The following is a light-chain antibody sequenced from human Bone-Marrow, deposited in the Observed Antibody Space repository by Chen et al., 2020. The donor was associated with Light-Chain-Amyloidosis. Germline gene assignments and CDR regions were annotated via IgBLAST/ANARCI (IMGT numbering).Light chain of an antibody. CDR1: SSNIGLNY. J-gene: IGLJ1*01. Sequence: QSVLTQPPSASGTPGQRVTISCAGASSNIGLNYVYWYQHFPGAAPHLLIHRHDQRPSGVHARFASSKSGTSAFLSISGLRSVAEAEYYCAAWDGSLSADVFGPGTKVIVL. CDR2: RHD. V-gene: IGLV1-47*01. CDR3: AAWDGSLSADV.